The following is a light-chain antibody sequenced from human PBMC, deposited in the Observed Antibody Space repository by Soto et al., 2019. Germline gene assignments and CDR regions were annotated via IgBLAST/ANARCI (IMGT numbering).Light chain of an antibody. Sequence: EIVLTQSPGTLSLSPGERATLSCRASQSVSSYLAWYQQKPGQAPRLLIYDTSNRATGVPARFSGSGSGTEFTLTISSLQPDDFATYYCQQYNSYSPTFGQGTKVDIK. CDR1: QSVSSY. CDR2: DTS. CDR3: QQYNSYSPT. J-gene: IGKJ1*01. V-gene: IGKV3-11*01.